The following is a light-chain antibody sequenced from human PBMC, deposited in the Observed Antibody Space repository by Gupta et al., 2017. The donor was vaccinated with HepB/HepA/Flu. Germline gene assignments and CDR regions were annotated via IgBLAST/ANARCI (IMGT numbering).Light chain of an antibody. Sequence: YSVTTPPSLSVSPAQTSSITCSGDHLGPRYTSWYQQTPGRPPVLVIYQDDKRPSGFPERFSGCKSENTATLTISETQAKDEADYYCQAWDSRSTGVFGGGTKLTVL. J-gene: IGLJ2*01. CDR1: HLGPRY. V-gene: IGLV3-1*01. CDR3: QAWDSRSTGV. CDR2: QDD.